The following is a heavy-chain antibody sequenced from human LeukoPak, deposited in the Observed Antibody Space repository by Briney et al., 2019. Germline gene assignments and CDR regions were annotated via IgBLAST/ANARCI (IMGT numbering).Heavy chain of an antibody. D-gene: IGHD3-10*01. Sequence: GGSLRLSCAASGFTLSNFAMHWVRQAIGKGLEWVSAIGTAGDTFYPGSVKGRFTISRENAKNSLYLQMNNLRAEDTAVYYCARQMTPYGNFDYWGQGTLVTVSS. J-gene: IGHJ4*02. CDR3: ARQMTPYGNFDY. CDR1: GFTLSNFA. V-gene: IGHV3-13*01. CDR2: IGTAGDT.